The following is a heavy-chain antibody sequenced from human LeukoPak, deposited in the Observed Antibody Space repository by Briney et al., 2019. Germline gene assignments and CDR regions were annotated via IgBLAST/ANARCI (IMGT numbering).Heavy chain of an antibody. CDR2: ISGSGGST. J-gene: IGHJ4*02. V-gene: IGHV3-23*01. CDR3: AKDFRDSSGYYYPYYFDY. Sequence: PGGSLRLSCAASGFTFSSYAMSWVRQAPGKGLEWVSAISGSGGSTYYADSVKGRFTISRDNSKNTLYLQMNSLRAEDTAVYYCAKDFRDSSGYYYPYYFDYWGQGTLVTVSS. CDR1: GFTFSSYA. D-gene: IGHD3-22*01.